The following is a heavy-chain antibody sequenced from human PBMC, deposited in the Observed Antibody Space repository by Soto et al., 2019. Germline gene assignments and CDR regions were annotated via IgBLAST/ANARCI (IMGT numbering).Heavy chain of an antibody. D-gene: IGHD1-26*01. V-gene: IGHV3-21*01. J-gene: IGHJ6*02. CDR1: GFTFSSYS. CDR2: ISRSSSYI. Sequence: EVQLVESGGGLVKPGGSLRLSCAASGFTFSSYSMNWVRQAPGKGLEWVSSISRSSSYIYDADSVKGRFTISRDNAKNSLYLQMNSLRAEDTAVYYCARLFGAELRPYYYSMDVWGQGTTVTVSS. CDR3: ARLFGAELRPYYYSMDV.